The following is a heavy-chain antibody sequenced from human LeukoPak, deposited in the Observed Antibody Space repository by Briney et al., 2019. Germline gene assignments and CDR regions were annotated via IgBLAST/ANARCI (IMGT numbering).Heavy chain of an antibody. Sequence: QTGKSLRLSCAASGFTFNNYGMHWVRQAPGKGLEWVAVISYDGRNKHYPDSVKGRFTISRDISTDTLWLQMDSLRTGDTAVYYCAKGPLRGTAAAIDYWGQGTLVTVPS. V-gene: IGHV3-30*18. D-gene: IGHD2-2*01. CDR1: GFTFNNYG. CDR3: AKGPLRGTAAAIDY. CDR2: ISYDGRNK. J-gene: IGHJ4*02.